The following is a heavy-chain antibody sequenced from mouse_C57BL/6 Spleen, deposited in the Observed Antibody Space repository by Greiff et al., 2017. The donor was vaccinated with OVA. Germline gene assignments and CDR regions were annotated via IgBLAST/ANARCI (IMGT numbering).Heavy chain of an antibody. CDR2: INPSSGYT. D-gene: IGHD1-1*01. Sequence: VQVVESGAELAKPGASVKLSCKASGYTFTSYWMHWVKQRPGQGLEWIGYINPSSGYTKYNQKFKDKATLTADKSSSPAYMQLSSLTYEDSAVYDCARCPYDYGSSYERYFDYWGQGTTLTVSS. V-gene: IGHV1-7*01. CDR3: ARCPYDYGSSYERYFDY. CDR1: GYTFTSYW. J-gene: IGHJ2*01.